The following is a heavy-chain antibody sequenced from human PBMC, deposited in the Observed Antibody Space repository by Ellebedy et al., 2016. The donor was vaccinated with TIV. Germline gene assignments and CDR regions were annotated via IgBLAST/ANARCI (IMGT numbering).Heavy chain of an antibody. V-gene: IGHV4-39*07. Sequence: MPSETLSLTCTVSGGSISSSSYYWGWIRQPPGKGLEWIGEINHSGSTNYNPSLKSRVTISVDTSKNQFSLKLSSVTAADTAVYYCASSYSSSWYDFSAEYFQHWGQGTLVTVSS. J-gene: IGHJ1*01. CDR3: ASSYSSSWYDFSAEYFQH. CDR2: INHSGST. CDR1: GGSISSSSYY. D-gene: IGHD6-13*01.